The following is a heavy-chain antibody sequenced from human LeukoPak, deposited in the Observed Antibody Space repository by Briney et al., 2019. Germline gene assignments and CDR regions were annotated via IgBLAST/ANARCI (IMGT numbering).Heavy chain of an antibody. CDR2: IYYSGNT. V-gene: IGHV4-59*01. CDR1: GGSISSSY. CDR3: ARGYGGYLGFDF. J-gene: IGHJ4*02. D-gene: IGHD5-12*01. Sequence: SETLSLTCSVSGGSISSSYWSWIRQPPGKGLEWIWYIYYSGNTNYNPSLKSRVTISLDTSKNQFSLKLSSVTAADTAVYYCARGYGGYLGFDFWGQGTLVTVSS.